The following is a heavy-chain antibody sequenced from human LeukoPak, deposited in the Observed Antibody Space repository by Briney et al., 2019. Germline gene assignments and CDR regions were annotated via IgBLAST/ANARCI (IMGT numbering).Heavy chain of an antibody. Sequence: RWASVKVSCKASGYTFTGYYMHWVRQAPGQGLEWMGRINPNSGGTNYAQKFQGRVTMTRDTSISTAYMELTRLRSDETAVYYSERELDPHYFVYWGKGNLVTVSS. CDR2: INPNSGGT. CDR3: ERELDPHYFVY. CDR1: GYTFTGYY. V-gene: IGHV1-2*06. D-gene: IGHD6-6*01. J-gene: IGHJ4*02.